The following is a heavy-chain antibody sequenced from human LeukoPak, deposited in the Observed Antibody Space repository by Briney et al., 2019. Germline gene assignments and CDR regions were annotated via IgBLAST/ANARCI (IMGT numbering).Heavy chain of an antibody. Sequence: SETLSLTCNVSGGSISSSSYYWGWIRQPPGKGLEWIGSIYYSGSTYYNPSLKSRVTISVDTSKNQFSLKLSSVTAADTAVYYCASLGSRYSSGWYNFRTYGMDVWGQGTTVTVSS. CDR3: ASLGSRYSSGWYNFRTYGMDV. CDR2: IYYSGST. CDR1: GGSISSSSYY. V-gene: IGHV4-39*01. J-gene: IGHJ6*02. D-gene: IGHD6-19*01.